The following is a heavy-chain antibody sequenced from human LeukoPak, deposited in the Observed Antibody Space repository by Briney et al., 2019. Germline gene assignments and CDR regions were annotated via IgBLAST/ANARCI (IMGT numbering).Heavy chain of an antibody. D-gene: IGHD2-15*01. Sequence: SETLSLTCAVYGGSFSGYYWSWIRQPPGKGLEWIGYIYYSGSTNYNPSLKSRVTISVDTSKNQFSLKLSSVTAADTAVYYCARDNARIDAFDIWGQGTMVTVSS. CDR1: GGSFSGYY. CDR3: ARDNARIDAFDI. J-gene: IGHJ3*02. CDR2: IYYSGST. V-gene: IGHV4-59*01.